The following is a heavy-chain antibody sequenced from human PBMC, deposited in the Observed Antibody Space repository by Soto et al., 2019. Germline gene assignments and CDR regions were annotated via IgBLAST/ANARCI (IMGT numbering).Heavy chain of an antibody. Sequence: SETLSLTCTVSGGSISSGGYYWSWIRQHPGKGLEWIGYIYYSGSTYYNPSLKSRVTISVDTSKNQFSLKLSSVTAADTAVYYCARDFVVRGVGPYYYGMDVWGQGTTVTVSS. D-gene: IGHD3-10*01. CDR1: GGSISSGGYY. CDR2: IYYSGST. CDR3: ARDFVVRGVGPYYYGMDV. V-gene: IGHV4-31*03. J-gene: IGHJ6*02.